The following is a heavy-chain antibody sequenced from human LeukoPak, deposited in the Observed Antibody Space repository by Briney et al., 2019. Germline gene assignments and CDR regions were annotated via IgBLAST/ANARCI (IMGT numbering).Heavy chain of an antibody. J-gene: IGHJ4*02. D-gene: IGHD3-3*02. CDR3: ATQFWSGYWGSSDY. Sequence: SETLSLTCAVSGYSISSGYYGGWIRQPPGKGLEWIGSIYHSGSTYYNPSLKSRVTISVDTSKNQFSLKLSSVTAADTAVYYCATQFWSGYWGSSDYWGQGTLVTVSS. CDR2: IYHSGST. V-gene: IGHV4-38-2*01. CDR1: GYSISSGYY.